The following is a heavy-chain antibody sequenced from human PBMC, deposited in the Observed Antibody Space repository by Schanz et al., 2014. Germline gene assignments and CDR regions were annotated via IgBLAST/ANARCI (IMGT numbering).Heavy chain of an antibody. CDR3: AKAEYDILTDSYSRLDP. D-gene: IGHD3-9*01. CDR2: ISVYTGNT. J-gene: IGHJ5*02. Sequence: QVQLVQSGAEGKKPGVSVKVSCKASGYTFTTYYIHWVRQAPGQGLEWVGWISVYTGNTKYGQKVQGRVTMTADTSTNTAYMELRSLRSDDTAVYYCAKAEYDILTDSYSRLDPWGQGTLVTVSS. V-gene: IGHV1-18*04. CDR1: GYTFTTYY.